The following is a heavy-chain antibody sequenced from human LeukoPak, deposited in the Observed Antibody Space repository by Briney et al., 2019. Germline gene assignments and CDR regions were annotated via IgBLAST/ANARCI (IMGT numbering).Heavy chain of an antibody. CDR2: IKQDGSEK. CDR3: AKEGNYVWGSYRPSFDY. CDR1: GFTFSSYW. V-gene: IGHV3-7*03. Sequence: GGSLRLSCAASGFTFSSYWMSWVRQAPGKGLEWVANIKQDGSEKYYVDSVKGRFTMSRDNSKNTLYLQMNSLRAEDTAVYYCAKEGNYVWGSYRPSFDYWGQGTLVTVSS. D-gene: IGHD3-16*02. J-gene: IGHJ4*02.